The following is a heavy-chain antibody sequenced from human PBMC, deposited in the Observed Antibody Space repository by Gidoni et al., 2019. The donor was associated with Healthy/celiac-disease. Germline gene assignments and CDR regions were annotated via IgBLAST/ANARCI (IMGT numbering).Heavy chain of an antibody. CDR3: ARDPIYDSSIDY. D-gene: IGHD3-22*01. Sequence: QVQLVESGGGVVQPGRSLRLSCAASGFPFSSYCMHWVRQAPGKGLEWVAVIWYDGSNKYYADSVKGRFTISRDNSKNTLYLQMNSLRAEDTAVYYCARDPIYDSSIDYWGQGTLVTVSS. V-gene: IGHV3-33*08. CDR2: IWYDGSNK. CDR1: GFPFSSYC. J-gene: IGHJ4*02.